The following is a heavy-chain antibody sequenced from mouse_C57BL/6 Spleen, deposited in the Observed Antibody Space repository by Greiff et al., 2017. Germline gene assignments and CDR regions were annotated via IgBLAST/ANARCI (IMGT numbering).Heavy chain of an antibody. Sequence: QVQLQQPGAELVRPGTSVKLSCKASGYTFTSYWMHWVKQRPGQGLEWIGVIDPSDSYTNYNQKFKGKATLTVDTSSSTAYMQLSSLTSEDSAVYYCARHWDKYFDVWGTGTTVTVSS. CDR3: ARHWDKYFDV. J-gene: IGHJ1*03. V-gene: IGHV1-59*01. CDR2: IDPSDSYT. CDR1: GYTFTSYW. D-gene: IGHD4-1*01.